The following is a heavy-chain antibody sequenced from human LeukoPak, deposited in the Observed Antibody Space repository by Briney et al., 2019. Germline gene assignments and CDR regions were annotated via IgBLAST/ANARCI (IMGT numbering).Heavy chain of an antibody. D-gene: IGHD3-10*01. Sequence: PSETLSLTCTVSGGSISSHYWSWIRQPPGKGLEWIGYIYYSGSTNYNPSLKSRVTISVDTSKNQFSLKLSSVTAADTAVYYCARDRGGNIRGFDYWGQGTLVTVSS. CDR3: ARDRGGNIRGFDY. CDR2: IYYSGST. J-gene: IGHJ4*02. CDR1: GGSISSHY. V-gene: IGHV4-59*11.